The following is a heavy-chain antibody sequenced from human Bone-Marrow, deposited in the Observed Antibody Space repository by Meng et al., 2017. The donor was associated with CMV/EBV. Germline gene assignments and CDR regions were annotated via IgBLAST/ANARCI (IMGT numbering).Heavy chain of an antibody. D-gene: IGHD6-6*01. CDR1: AFSFSTSGVG. Sequence: QLTLKDPGPAPVKHPQTLTLTCTLSAFSFSTSGVGVSWIRQPPGKALEWLALIYWDDYKRSSPSLKSRLTITKDTSKNQVVLTMTNMDPVDTATYYCAHITPRPGGIAYWGQGTLVTVSS. CDR2: IYWDDYK. V-gene: IGHV2-5*02. J-gene: IGHJ4*02. CDR3: AHITPRPGGIAY.